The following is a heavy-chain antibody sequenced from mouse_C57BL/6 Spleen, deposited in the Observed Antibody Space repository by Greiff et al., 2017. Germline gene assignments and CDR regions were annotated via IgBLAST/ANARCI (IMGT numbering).Heavy chain of an antibody. Sequence: VQLQQSGAELVRPGASVKLSCTASGFNIKDYYMHWVKQRPEQGLEWIGRIDPEDGDTEYAPKFQGKATMTADTSSNTAYLQLSSLTSEDTAVYYCTTWNYGSSYNYFDYWGQGTTLTVSS. CDR3: TTWNYGSSYNYFDY. D-gene: IGHD1-1*01. J-gene: IGHJ2*01. V-gene: IGHV14-1*01. CDR2: IDPEDGDT. CDR1: GFNIKDYY.